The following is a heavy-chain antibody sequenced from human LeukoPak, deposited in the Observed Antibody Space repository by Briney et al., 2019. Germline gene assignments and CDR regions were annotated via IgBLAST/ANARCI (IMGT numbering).Heavy chain of an antibody. V-gene: IGHV1-2*02. CDR3: ARGPRLRYFDWFPKRPYYFDY. CDR1: GYTFTGYY. D-gene: IGHD3-9*01. J-gene: IGHJ4*02. Sequence: ASAKVSCKASGYTFTGYYMHWVRQAPGQGLEWMGWINPNSGGTNYAQKFQGRVTMTRDTSISTAYMELSRLRSDDTAVYYCARGPRLRYFDWFPKRPYYFDYWGQGTLVTVSS. CDR2: INPNSGGT.